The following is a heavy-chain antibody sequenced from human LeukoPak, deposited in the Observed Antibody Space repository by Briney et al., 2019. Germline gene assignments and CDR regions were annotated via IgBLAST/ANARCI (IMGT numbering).Heavy chain of an antibody. CDR1: GGSTSSYY. J-gene: IGHJ6*03. CDR2: IYYSEST. D-gene: IGHD3-3*01. CDR3: ARDRFWSGYNYYYMDV. Sequence: SETLSLTCTVSGGSTSSYYWSWIRQPPGKGLEWIGYIYYSESTNYNPSLKSRVTISVDTSKNQFSLKLSSVTAADTAVYYCARDRFWSGYNYYYMDVWGKGTTVTVSS. V-gene: IGHV4-59*01.